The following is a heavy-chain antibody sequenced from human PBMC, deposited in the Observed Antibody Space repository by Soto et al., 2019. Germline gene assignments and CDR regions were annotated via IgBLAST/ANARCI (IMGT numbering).Heavy chain of an antibody. J-gene: IGHJ5*02. D-gene: IGHD3-3*01. CDR3: AKDQSSITIFGVVIS. CDR2: ISGSGGST. V-gene: IGHV3-23*01. CDR1: GFTFSSYA. Sequence: GGSLRLSCAASGFTFSSYAMSWVRQAPGKGLEWVSGISGSGGSTYYVGSVKGRFTISRDNSKNTLYLQMNSLRAEDTAVYYCAKDQSSITIFGVVISWGQGTLVTVSS.